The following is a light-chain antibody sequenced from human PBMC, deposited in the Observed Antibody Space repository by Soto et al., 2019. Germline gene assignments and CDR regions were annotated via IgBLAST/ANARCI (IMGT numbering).Light chain of an antibody. J-gene: IGKJ1*01. CDR3: QLYDTYSRT. CDR1: QSISSW. V-gene: IGKV1-5*01. CDR2: DAS. Sequence: IQLTHSPSSLSASVGGIVTITCRASQSISSWLAWYQQKPGKAPKLMMYDASSLERGVPSRFSGSGSGTEFTLTISSLQPDDVATYYCQLYDTYSRTFGQGTKVDIK.